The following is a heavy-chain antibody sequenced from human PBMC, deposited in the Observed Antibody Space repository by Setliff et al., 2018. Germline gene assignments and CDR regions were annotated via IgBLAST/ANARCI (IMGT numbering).Heavy chain of an antibody. Sequence: PSETLSLTCTVSGGSISDYYWSWIRQAPGKGLEWIGYIYYGGSTNYDPSLNSRVAISVDTSENQFSLRLNSVTAADTAVYYCARDAYDSSGYYYYYYYGMDVWGQGTTVTVSS. D-gene: IGHD3-22*01. V-gene: IGHV4-59*01. J-gene: IGHJ6*02. CDR3: ARDAYDSSGYYYYYYYGMDV. CDR2: IYYGGST. CDR1: GGSISDYY.